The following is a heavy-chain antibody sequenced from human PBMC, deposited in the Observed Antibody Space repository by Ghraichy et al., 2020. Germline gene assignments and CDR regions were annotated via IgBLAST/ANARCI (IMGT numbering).Heavy chain of an antibody. J-gene: IGHJ5*02. D-gene: IGHD2-15*01. CDR2: INPNSGGT. V-gene: IGHV1-2*02. CDR1: GYTFTGYY. CDR3: ARGCSGGSCYRLWFDP. Sequence: ASVKVSCKASGYTFTGYYMHWVRQAPGQGLEWMGWINPNSGGTNYAQKFQGRVTMTRDTSISTAYMELSRLRSDDTAVYYCARGCSGGSCYRLWFDPWGQGTLVTVSS.